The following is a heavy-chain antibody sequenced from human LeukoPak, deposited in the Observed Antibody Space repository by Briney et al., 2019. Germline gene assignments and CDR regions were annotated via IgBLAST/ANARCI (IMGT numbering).Heavy chain of an antibody. CDR1: GYSFTNYW. CDR2: IYPGDSDT. D-gene: IGHD1-26*01. J-gene: IGHJ4*02. V-gene: IGHV5-51*01. Sequence: GESLKISCKVSGYSFTNYWIGWVRQMPGKGLEWMGIIYPGDSDTRYSPSFQGQVIISADKSISTAYLQWSSLRASDTAIYYCARFFLWSGNYRGGYFDYWGQGTLVTVSS. CDR3: ARFFLWSGNYRGGYFDY.